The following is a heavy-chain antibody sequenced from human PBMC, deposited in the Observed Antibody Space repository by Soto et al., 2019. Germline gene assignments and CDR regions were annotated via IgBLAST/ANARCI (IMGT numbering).Heavy chain of an antibody. J-gene: IGHJ4*02. Sequence: ATLSLTCAVSGYSISSGYYWGWIRQPPGKGLEWIGSIYHSGSTYYNPSLKSRVTISVDTSKNQFSLKLSSVTAADTAVYYCARARQQRGYFDYWGQGTLVTVSS. V-gene: IGHV4-38-2*01. D-gene: IGHD6-13*01. CDR2: IYHSGST. CDR3: ARARQQRGYFDY. CDR1: GYSISSGYY.